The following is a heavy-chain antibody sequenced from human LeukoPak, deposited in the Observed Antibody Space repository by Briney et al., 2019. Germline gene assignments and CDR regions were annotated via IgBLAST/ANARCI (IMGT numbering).Heavy chain of an antibody. CDR1: GGSISSGGYY. Sequence: SETLSLTCTVSGGSISSGGYYWSWIRQHPGKGLEWIGYIYYSGSTYYNPSLKSRVTISVDTPKNQFSLKLSSVTAADTAVYYCATVREQQLVFDYWGQGTLVTVSS. J-gene: IGHJ4*02. D-gene: IGHD6-13*01. CDR3: ATVREQQLVFDY. V-gene: IGHV4-31*03. CDR2: IYYSGST.